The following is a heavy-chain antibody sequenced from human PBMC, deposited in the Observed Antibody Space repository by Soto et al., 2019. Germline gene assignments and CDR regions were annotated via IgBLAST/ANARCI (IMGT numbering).Heavy chain of an antibody. V-gene: IGHV3-72*01. J-gene: IGHJ4*02. D-gene: IGHD4-17*01. CDR2: TRNKANSFDT. CDR3: AREFMTTVTYFDY. Sequence: PGGSLRLSCAASGFTFSDHYMDWVRQAPGKGLEWVGRTRNKANSFDTEYAASGKGRFTIFRDNSKNSLYLQMSSLKTEDTAMYYCAREFMTTVTYFDYWGQGTLVTVSS. CDR1: GFTFSDHY.